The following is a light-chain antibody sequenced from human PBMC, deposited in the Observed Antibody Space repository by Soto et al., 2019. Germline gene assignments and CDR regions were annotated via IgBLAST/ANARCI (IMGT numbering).Light chain of an antibody. J-gene: IGLJ2*01. V-gene: IGLV1-44*01. Sequence: QSVLTQPPSASGTPGQRVTISCSGGNSNIGTNTVNWYQHLPGSAPKLLIYSNNQTPSGVPDRFSGSKSGTSASLAISGLKPDDEADYYCEAWDCSLHVVLLGGGTKLTVL. CDR1: NSNIGTNT. CDR3: EAWDCSLHVVL. CDR2: SNN.